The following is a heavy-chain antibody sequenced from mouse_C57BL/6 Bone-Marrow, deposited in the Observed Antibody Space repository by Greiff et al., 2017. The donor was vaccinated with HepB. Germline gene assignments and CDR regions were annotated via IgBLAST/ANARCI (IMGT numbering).Heavy chain of an antibody. CDR1: GYTFTSYW. CDR3: ARTSITTVAYAMDY. J-gene: IGHJ4*01. V-gene: IGHV1-61*01. D-gene: IGHD1-1*01. Sequence: VQVVESGAELVRPGSSVKLSCKASGYTFTSYWMDWVKQRPGQGLEWIGNIYPSDSETHYNQKFKDKATLTVDKSSSTAYMQLSSLTSEDSEVYYCARTSITTVAYAMDYWGQGPSVTVSS. CDR2: IYPSDSET.